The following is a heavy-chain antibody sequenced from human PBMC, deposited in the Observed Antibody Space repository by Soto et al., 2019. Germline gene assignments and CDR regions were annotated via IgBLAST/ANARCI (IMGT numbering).Heavy chain of an antibody. D-gene: IGHD2-15*01. Sequence: GGSLRLSCTASGFTFSIYAMHWVRQAPGKGLDWVSIISFDGKKIDYAGSVRGRFTISRDNSQNTLYLQMDSLTTEDTAVYYCARGDFYCRGRNCFSCEDAMDVWGQGNTVTV. CDR2: ISFDGKKI. CDR3: ARGDFYCRGRNCFSCEDAMDV. V-gene: IGHV3-30*04. CDR1: GFTFSIYA. J-gene: IGHJ6*02.